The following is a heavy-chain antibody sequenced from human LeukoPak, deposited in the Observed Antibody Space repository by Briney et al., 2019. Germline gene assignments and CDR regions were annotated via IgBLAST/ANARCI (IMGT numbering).Heavy chain of an antibody. J-gene: IGHJ4*02. CDR3: ARDRAYNTFDY. V-gene: IGHV3-7*01. Sequence: GGSLRLSCAASGLTFSSIWMTWVRQAPGKGLEWVANINPDGSVKNYVASMQGRFTISRDNPNNSLYLQMNSLRAEDTAVYYCARDRAYNTFDYWGRGTLVTASS. CDR1: GLTFSSIW. CDR2: INPDGSVK. D-gene: IGHD1-1*01.